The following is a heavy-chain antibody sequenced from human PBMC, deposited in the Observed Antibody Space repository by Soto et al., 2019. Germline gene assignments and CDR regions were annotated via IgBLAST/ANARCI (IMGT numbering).Heavy chain of an antibody. CDR2: ISYDGSNK. Sequence: QVQLVESGGGVVQPGRSLRLSCAASGFTFSSYGMHWVRQAPGKGLEWVAVISYDGSNKYYADSVKGRFTISRDNSKNTLYLQMNSLRAEDTAVYYCAWGGDCARDWRQGSLVTVSS. D-gene: IGHD2-21*02. V-gene: IGHV3-30*03. CDR3: AWGGDCARD. J-gene: IGHJ4*02. CDR1: GFTFSSYG.